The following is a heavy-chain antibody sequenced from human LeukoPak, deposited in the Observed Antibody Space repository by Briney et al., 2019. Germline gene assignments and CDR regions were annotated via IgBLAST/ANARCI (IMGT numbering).Heavy chain of an antibody. D-gene: IGHD4-17*01. Sequence: QSGGSLRLSCAASGFTFSSYAMSWVRQAPGKGLEWVSAISGSGGSTYYADSVKGRFTISRDNSKNTLYLQINSLRAEDTAVYYCAKARGFDYGDYYFDYWGQGTLVTVSS. J-gene: IGHJ4*02. CDR1: GFTFSSYA. CDR3: AKARGFDYGDYYFDY. V-gene: IGHV3-23*01. CDR2: ISGSGGST.